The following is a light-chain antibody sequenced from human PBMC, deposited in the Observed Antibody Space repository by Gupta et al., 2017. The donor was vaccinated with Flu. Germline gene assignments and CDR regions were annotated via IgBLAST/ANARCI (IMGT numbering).Light chain of an antibody. J-gene: IGKJ3*01. CDR1: QTVSTRF. Sequence: GERATLSCGASQTVSTRFLAWYQQKPGLAPRLLIHDTSSRATGVPDRFSGFGSGTNFTLTISRLEPEDFATYYCQQYGTSPLFSFGPGTKVDFK. V-gene: IGKV3D-20*01. CDR2: DTS. CDR3: QQYGTSPLFS.